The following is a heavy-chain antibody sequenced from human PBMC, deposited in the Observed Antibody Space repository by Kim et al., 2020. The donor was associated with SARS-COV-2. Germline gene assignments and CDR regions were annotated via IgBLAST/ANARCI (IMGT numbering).Heavy chain of an antibody. D-gene: IGHD2-15*01. Sequence: ASVKVSCKASGYSFSRYAIHWMRQAPGQRLEWMGWIDAGAGNTKYSQRFQGRVTITRDTSASTVYMEMSSLTSEDTAIYYCARGWSATGIDPWGQGTLVTLSP. CDR1: GYSFSRYA. CDR2: IDAGAGNT. V-gene: IGHV1-3*01. CDR3: ARGWSATGIDP. J-gene: IGHJ5*02.